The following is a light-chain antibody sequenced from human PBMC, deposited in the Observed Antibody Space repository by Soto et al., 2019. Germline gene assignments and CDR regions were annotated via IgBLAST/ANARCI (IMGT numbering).Light chain of an antibody. CDR1: SSDISGYNY. CDR2: DVS. J-gene: IGLJ1*01. Sequence: QSVLTQPASVSGSPGQSITISCTGTSSDISGYNYVSWYQQLPGKVPKLIIYDVSNRPSGVSDRFSGSKSGNAASLTISGLQAEDEADYYCSSYTSTSTLYVFGTGTKLTVL. V-gene: IGLV2-14*03. CDR3: SSYTSTSTLYV.